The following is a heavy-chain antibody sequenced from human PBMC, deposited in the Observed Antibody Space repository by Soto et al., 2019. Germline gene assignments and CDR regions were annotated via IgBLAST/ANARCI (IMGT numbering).Heavy chain of an antibody. J-gene: IGHJ4*02. CDR1: GYTFSDYG. CDR2: ISSKNGNT. CDR3: AREPPETPPDY. V-gene: IGHV1-18*01. Sequence: QVQLVQSGADVKKPGDSVKVSCKASGYTFSDYGISWVRQAPGQGLEWMGWISSKNGNTNFAQKFRGRVTMTTDPSTSTVYMELRSLRPDDTAVYYCAREPPETPPDYWGQGTLVTVSS.